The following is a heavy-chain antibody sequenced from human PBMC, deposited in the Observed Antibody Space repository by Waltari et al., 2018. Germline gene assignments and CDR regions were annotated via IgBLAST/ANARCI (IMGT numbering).Heavy chain of an antibody. Sequence: QVQLQESGPGLVKPSETLSLTCAVSGYSISSGYIWGWIRQPPGKGLEWIGSIYHSGSTYYNPSLKSRVTISVDTSKNQFSLKLSSVTAADTAVYYCARVSVLKKTYYYGSGSLYYFDYWGQGTLVTVSS. CDR2: IYHSGST. CDR1: GYSISSGYI. V-gene: IGHV4-38-2*01. CDR3: ARVSVLKKTYYYGSGSLYYFDY. J-gene: IGHJ4*02. D-gene: IGHD3-10*01.